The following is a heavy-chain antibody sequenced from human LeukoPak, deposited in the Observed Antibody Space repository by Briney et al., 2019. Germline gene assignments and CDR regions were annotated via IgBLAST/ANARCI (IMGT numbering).Heavy chain of an antibody. CDR1: GFTFSSYS. CDR3: ARDIESSGYYYYYYYGMDV. J-gene: IGHJ6*02. V-gene: IGHV3-21*01. Sequence: GGSLRLPSAASGFTFSSYSMNWVRQAPGKGLEWVSSISSSSSYIYYADSVKGRFTISRDNAKNSLYLQMNSLRAEDAAVYYCARDIESSGYYYYYYYGMDVWGQGTTVTVSS. D-gene: IGHD3-22*01. CDR2: ISSSSSYI.